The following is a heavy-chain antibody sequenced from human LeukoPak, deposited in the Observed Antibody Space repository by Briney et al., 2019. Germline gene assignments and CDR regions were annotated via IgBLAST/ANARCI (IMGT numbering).Heavy chain of an antibody. D-gene: IGHD6-13*01. Sequence: PGGSLRLSCAASGFTFSSYAMSWVRQAPGKGLEWVSAISGSGGSTYYADSVKGRFTISRDNSKNTLYLQMNSLRAEDTAVYYCAKLAKHIAAAGTSWYFDYWGQGTLVTVSS. J-gene: IGHJ4*02. CDR2: ISGSGGST. V-gene: IGHV3-23*01. CDR3: AKLAKHIAAAGTSWYFDY. CDR1: GFTFSSYA.